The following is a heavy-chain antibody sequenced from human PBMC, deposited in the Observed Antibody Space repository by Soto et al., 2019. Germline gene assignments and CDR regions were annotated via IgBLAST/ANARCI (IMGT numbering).Heavy chain of an antibody. Sequence: PSETLSLTCTVSGGSINSGGYSWTWIRQPPGKGLEWIGFIYHTDTTYSPSFQGQVTISADKSVNTAYLHWSSLKASDTAIYYCARRGVCDAGGCYSLDFWGQGTQVTVSS. CDR2: IYHTDTT. D-gene: IGHD2-15*01. V-gene: IGHV4-30-2*01. CDR1: GGSINSGGYS. J-gene: IGHJ4*02. CDR3: ARRGVCDAGGCYSLDF.